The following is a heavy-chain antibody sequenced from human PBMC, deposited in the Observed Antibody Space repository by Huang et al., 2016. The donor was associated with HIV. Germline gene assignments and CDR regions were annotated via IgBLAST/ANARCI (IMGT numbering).Heavy chain of an antibody. CDR2: IYYRGSP. CDR3: ARADFSGDYLWSYYGLDL. CDR1: GVSISSYY. Sequence: QVQLQESGPGLVKPSETLSLTCTVSGVSISSYYWSWIRRPPGKGLEWQGHIYYRGSPIYNPSLKSGVTISVDTSKNQFSLKLSSVTSADTAVYYCARADFSGDYLWSYYGLDLWGQGTTVTVSS. V-gene: IGHV4-59*01. D-gene: IGHD1-26*01. J-gene: IGHJ6*02.